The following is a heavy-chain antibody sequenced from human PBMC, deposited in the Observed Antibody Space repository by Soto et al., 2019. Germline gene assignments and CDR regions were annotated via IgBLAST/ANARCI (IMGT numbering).Heavy chain of an antibody. CDR3: ARSRSLGGISGR. CDR1: GGSLSSGDYY. J-gene: IGHJ4*02. D-gene: IGHD6-6*01. Sequence: SETLSLTCTVSGGSLSSGDYYWSWIRQPPGKGLEWIGYIYYSGSTYYNPSLKSRVTISVDTSKNQFSLKLSSVTAADTAVYYCARSRSLGGISGRWGQRTLGAVSS. CDR2: IYYSGST. V-gene: IGHV4-30-4*01.